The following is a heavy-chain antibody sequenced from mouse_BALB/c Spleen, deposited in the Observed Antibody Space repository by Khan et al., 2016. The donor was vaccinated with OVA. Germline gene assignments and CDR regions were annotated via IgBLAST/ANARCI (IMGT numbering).Heavy chain of an antibody. J-gene: IGHJ4*01. CDR1: GFAFSSYD. D-gene: IGHD2-1*01. CDR2: ISSGGGST. V-gene: IGHV5-12-1*01. CDR3: ASGWGGNFYYAMDY. Sequence: EVELVESGGGLVKPGGSLKLSCAASGFAFSSYDMSWVRQTPEKRLEWVAYISSGGGSTYYPDTVKGRFTISRDNAKNTLYLQMSSLKSEDTAMFYCASGWGGNFYYAMDYWGQGTSVTISS.